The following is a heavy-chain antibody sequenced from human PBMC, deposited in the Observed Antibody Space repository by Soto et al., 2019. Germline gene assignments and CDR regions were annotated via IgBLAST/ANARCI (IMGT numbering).Heavy chain of an antibody. CDR3: ARGGYGDFEYYFDY. D-gene: IGHD4-17*01. Sequence: EVPLVESGGGLVQPGGSLRLSCAASGFTFSSYDMHWVRQATGKGLEWVSAIGTAGDTYYPGSVKGRFTISRENAKNSLYLQMNSLRAGDTAVYYCARGGYGDFEYYFDYWGQGTLVTVSS. CDR2: IGTAGDT. CDR1: GFTFSSYD. V-gene: IGHV3-13*01. J-gene: IGHJ4*02.